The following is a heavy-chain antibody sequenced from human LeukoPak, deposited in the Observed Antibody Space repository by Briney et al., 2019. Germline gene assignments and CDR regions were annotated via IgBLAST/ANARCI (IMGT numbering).Heavy chain of an antibody. CDR1: GFTFSSYA. Sequence: QPGGSLRLSCAASGFTFSSYAMSWVRQAPGKGLEWVSAISGSGGSTYYADSVKGRFTISRDNSKNTLYLQMNSLRAEDTAVYYCAKRNRRGLYGSGTGGYFDYWGQGTLVTVSS. V-gene: IGHV3-23*01. CDR2: ISGSGGST. CDR3: AKRNRRGLYGSGTGGYFDY. D-gene: IGHD3-10*01. J-gene: IGHJ4*02.